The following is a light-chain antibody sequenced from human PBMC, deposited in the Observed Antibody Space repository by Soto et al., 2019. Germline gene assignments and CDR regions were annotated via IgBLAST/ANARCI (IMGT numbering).Light chain of an antibody. V-gene: IGKV1-5*01. J-gene: IGKJ2*01. Sequence: DIQMTQSPSTLAASVGDTVTMTCRSSSKWLAWYQKKPGKAPKLLIYDVSNLERGVPPRFSGSTSGVESTLTITGLQPDDLGTYYCQHTTAFTFGQGTKVEIK. CDR3: QHTTAFT. CDR2: DVS. CDR1: SSKW.